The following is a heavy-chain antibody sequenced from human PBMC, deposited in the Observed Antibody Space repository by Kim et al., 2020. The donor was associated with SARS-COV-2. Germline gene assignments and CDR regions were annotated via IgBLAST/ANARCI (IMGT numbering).Heavy chain of an antibody. V-gene: IGHV3-30-3*01. J-gene: IGHJ4*02. CDR1: GFTFNYYS. D-gene: IGHD2-21*01. Sequence: GGSLRLSCAASGFTFNYYSMHWVRQAPGKGLEWVAGISYDGSNKYYADSVKGRFTISRDNSENTLYLQMNSLRAEDTAVYYCARGEGVSLYYFDYWGQGTLVTVSS. CDR2: ISYDGSNK. CDR3: ARGEGVSLYYFDY.